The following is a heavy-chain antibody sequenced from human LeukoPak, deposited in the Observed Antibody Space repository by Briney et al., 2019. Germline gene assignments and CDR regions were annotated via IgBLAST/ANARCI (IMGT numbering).Heavy chain of an antibody. CDR1: XXXXXXXG. D-gene: IGHD3-16*01. J-gene: IGHJ6*02. CDR3: ARGGLPYYYYYGMDV. V-gene: IGHV3-20*04. Sequence: XLRLSCAXXXXXXXXXGMXXXRQVPXXXLXXXXXINWNGGSTGYADSVKGRFTISRDNAKKSLYLQMNSLRAEDTALYYCARGGLPYYYYYGMDVWGQGTTVTVSS. CDR2: INWNGGST.